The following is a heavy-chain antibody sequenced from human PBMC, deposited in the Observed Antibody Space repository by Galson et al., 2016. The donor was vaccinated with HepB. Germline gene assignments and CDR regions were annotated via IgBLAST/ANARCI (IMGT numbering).Heavy chain of an antibody. CDR2: IRNKAYGGTT. J-gene: IGHJ4*02. V-gene: IGHV3-49*04. CDR3: TRGGTIVPAY. D-gene: IGHD3-3*01. CDR1: GFRFSDYS. Sequence: SLRLSCAASGFRFSDYSMNWVRQAPGKGLEWVGFIRNKAYGGTTDYAASVKGRFTISRDDSQGIAYLQMNSLKTEDTAVYYCTRGGTIVPAYWGQGTLVTVSS.